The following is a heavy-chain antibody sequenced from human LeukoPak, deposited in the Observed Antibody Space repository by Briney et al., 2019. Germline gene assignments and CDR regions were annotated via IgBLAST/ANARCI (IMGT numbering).Heavy chain of an antibody. CDR3: ARGSGYDFWSGYYTGIYFDY. CDR1: GGSFSGYY. V-gene: IGHV4-34*01. CDR2: INHSGST. J-gene: IGHJ4*02. D-gene: IGHD3-3*01. Sequence: SETLSLTCAVYGGSFSGYYWSWIRQPPGKGLEWIGEINHSGSTNYNPSLKSRVTISVDTSKNQFSLKLSSVTAADTAVYYCARGSGYDFWSGYYTGIYFDYWGQGTLVTVSS.